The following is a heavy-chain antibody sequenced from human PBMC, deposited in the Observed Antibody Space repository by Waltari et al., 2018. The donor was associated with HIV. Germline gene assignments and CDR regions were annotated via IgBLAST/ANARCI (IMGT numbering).Heavy chain of an antibody. V-gene: IGHV7-4-1*02. CDR3: ARERITMVRGVSYWFDP. J-gene: IGHJ5*02. D-gene: IGHD3-10*01. CDR2: INTNTGNP. CDR1: GYTFTSYA. Sequence: VKVSCKASGYTFTSYAMNWVRQAPGQGLEWMGWINTNTGNPTYAQGFTGRFVFSLDTSVSTAYLQISSLKAEDTAVYYCARERITMVRGVSYWFDPWGQGTLVTVSS.